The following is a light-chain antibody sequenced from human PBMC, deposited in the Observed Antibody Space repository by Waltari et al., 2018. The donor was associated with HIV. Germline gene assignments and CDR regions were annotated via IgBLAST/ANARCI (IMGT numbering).Light chain of an antibody. Sequence: QYVLTQPPSVSGAPGQRLTIPCTGSSSHIAAGSAVHWYQQIAGAAPKLLLYGDNNRPSGVPDRFSGSKSGTSASLAITGLQAEDAADYYCQSYDSSLVFGGGTKLTV. J-gene: IGLJ2*01. CDR2: GDN. V-gene: IGLV1-40*01. CDR1: SSHIAAGSA. CDR3: QSYDSSLV.